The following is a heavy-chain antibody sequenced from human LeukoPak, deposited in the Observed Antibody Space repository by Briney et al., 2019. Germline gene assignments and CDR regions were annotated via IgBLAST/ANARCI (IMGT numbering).Heavy chain of an antibody. V-gene: IGHV3-30*18. CDR1: GFTFSSYG. J-gene: IGHJ3*02. Sequence: GGSLRLSCAASGFTFSSYGMHWVRQAPGKGLEWVAVISYDGSNKYYADSVKGRFTISRDNSKNTLYLQMNSLRAEDTAVYCCAKLIGPSDAFDIWGQGTMVTVSS. D-gene: IGHD3-22*01. CDR2: ISYDGSNK. CDR3: AKLIGPSDAFDI.